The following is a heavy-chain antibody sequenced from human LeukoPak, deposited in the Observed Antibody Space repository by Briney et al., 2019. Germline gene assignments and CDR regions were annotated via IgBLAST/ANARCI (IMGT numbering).Heavy chain of an antibody. CDR2: INPNSGDT. CDR1: GYTFTSYD. D-gene: IGHD1-26*01. J-gene: IGHJ4*02. Sequence: ASVKVSCKASGYTFTSYDINWVRQAPGQGLEWMGWINPNSGDTNFAQKFQGRVSMTRDTSISTAYMELSRLRSDDAAVYYCLREGGLSLSGDYWGQGTLVTVSS. CDR3: LREGGLSLSGDY. V-gene: IGHV1-2*02.